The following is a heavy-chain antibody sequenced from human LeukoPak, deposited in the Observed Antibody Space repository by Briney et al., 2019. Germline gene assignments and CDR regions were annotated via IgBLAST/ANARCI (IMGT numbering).Heavy chain of an antibody. CDR2: ISAYNGNT. CDR3: ARAKYSSSWYEPPPLTY. V-gene: IGHV1-18*01. J-gene: IGHJ4*02. Sequence: GASVKVSCKASGYTFTSYGISWVRQAPGQGLEWMGWISAYNGNTNYAQKLQGRVTMTTDTSTSTAYMELRSLRSDDTAVYYCARAKYSSSWYEPPPLTYWGQGTLVTVSS. CDR1: GYTFTSYG. D-gene: IGHD6-13*01.